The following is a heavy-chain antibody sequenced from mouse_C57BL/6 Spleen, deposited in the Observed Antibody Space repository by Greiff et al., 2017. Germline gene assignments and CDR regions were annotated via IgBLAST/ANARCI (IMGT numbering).Heavy chain of an antibody. D-gene: IGHD2-4*01. J-gene: IGHJ4*01. V-gene: IGHV1-80*01. CDR2: IYPGDGDT. CDR1: GYAFSRYW. Sequence: VQLQQSGAELVKPGASVKISCTASGYAFSRYWMNWVKQRPGKGLEWIGQIYPGDGDTNYPGKFKGKATLTADKSSSTAYMQLSSLTAEDSAVYFGARSRWGYEYDPYAMDDWGKGTSVTVSS. CDR3: ARSRWGYEYDPYAMDD.